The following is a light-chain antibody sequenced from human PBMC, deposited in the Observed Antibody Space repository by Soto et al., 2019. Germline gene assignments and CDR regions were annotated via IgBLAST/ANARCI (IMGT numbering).Light chain of an antibody. CDR3: CSYAGGTSVV. CDR1: SSDAGSYNL. CDR2: EDI. Sequence: QSVLTQPASVSGSPGQSITISCTGTSSDAGSYNLVSWYQQHPGKAPKLMIYEDIERPSGVSNRFSGSKSGNTASLTISGLQTEDEADYYCCSYAGGTSVVFGGGTKLTVL. V-gene: IGLV2-23*01. J-gene: IGLJ2*01.